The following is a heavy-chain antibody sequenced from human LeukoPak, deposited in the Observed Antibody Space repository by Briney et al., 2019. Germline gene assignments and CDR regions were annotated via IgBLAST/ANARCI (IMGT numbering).Heavy chain of an antibody. Sequence: ASGTLSLTCTVSGGSISSYYGSWVRQAPGKELEWIAYIYYSGRTNYDPSLKSRVTMSIDTSKNYFSLNLSSVTAADTAVYYCASTSGSYVFDYWGQGILVTVSS. CDR1: GGSISSYY. V-gene: IGHV4-59*01. CDR2: IYYSGRT. J-gene: IGHJ4*02. CDR3: ASTSGSYVFDY. D-gene: IGHD1-26*01.